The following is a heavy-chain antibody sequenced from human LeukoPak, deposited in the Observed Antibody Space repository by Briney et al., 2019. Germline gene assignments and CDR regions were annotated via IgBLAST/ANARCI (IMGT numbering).Heavy chain of an antibody. CDR3: ARHGIAADYVFDY. V-gene: IGHV4-39*01. CDR1: DGSASNANHF. J-gene: IGHJ4*02. D-gene: IGHD6-13*01. CDR2: VYYTGHT. Sequence: KTSETLSLTCIVSDGSASNANHFWGWFRQPPGKGLEYIGSVYYTGHTYYNPSLKGRVSISVDTSKDQFSLRVTSVTAADTAVYYCARHGIAADYVFDYWAKGTLVTVSS.